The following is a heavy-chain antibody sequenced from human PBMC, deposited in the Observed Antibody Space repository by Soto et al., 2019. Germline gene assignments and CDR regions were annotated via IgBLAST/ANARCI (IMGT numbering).Heavy chain of an antibody. D-gene: IGHD3-16*01. CDR1: GFTFSSYS. CDR2: ISSSSSHI. Sequence: EVQLVESGGGLVKPGGSLRLSCAASGFTFSSYSMNWVRQAPGKGLEWVSSISSSSSHIYYADSVKGRFTISRDNAKNSRYLQMNSLRAEDTAVYYCARDLGGRALPPYFDYWGQGTLVTVSS. CDR3: ARDLGGRALPPYFDY. J-gene: IGHJ4*02. V-gene: IGHV3-21*01.